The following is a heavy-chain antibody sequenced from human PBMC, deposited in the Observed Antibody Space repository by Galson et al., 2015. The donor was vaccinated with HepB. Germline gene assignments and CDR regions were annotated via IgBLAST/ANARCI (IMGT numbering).Heavy chain of an antibody. CDR2: ISSSGRTI. J-gene: IGHJ4*02. V-gene: IGHV3-48*03. D-gene: IGHD5-18*01. Sequence: SLRLSCAASGFTFSRYEMTWVRQAPGKGLEWVSYISSSGRTIYYADSLKGRFTISRDNAKNSLYLQMNSLRVEDTAVYHCTRANEHSFYFDYWGQGTLVTVSS. CDR3: TRANEHSFYFDY. CDR1: GFTFSRYE.